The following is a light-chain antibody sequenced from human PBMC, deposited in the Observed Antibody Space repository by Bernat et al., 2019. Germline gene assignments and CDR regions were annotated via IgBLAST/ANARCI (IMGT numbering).Light chain of an antibody. CDR3: HQYGGSPRA. Sequence: EIVLTQSPGTLSLSPGERATLSCRASQSVGFSYLAWYQQKPGQAPRLLIYGASSRATGVPDRFSGSGSGRDFTLTISRLEPEDFGVYYCHQYGGSPRAFGQGTKVEIK. V-gene: IGKV3-20*01. J-gene: IGKJ1*01. CDR2: GAS. CDR1: QSVGFSY.